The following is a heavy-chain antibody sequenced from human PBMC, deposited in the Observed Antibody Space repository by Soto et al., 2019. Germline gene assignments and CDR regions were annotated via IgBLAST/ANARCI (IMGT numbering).Heavy chain of an antibody. CDR2: ISAYNGRT. CDR1: GYTFTSYG. CDR3: SRGGQNGYYDSRAMVDY. V-gene: IGHV1-18*01. J-gene: IGHJ4*02. D-gene: IGHD3-22*01. Sequence: QVQLVQSGAEVKKPGASVKVSCKASGYTFTSYGISWVRQAPGQGLEWMGWISAYNGRTNYAQKLQGRVTMTTDTSTSKAYMELRSLRSDDTAVYYCSRGGQNGYYDSRAMVDYCGQGTLVTVS.